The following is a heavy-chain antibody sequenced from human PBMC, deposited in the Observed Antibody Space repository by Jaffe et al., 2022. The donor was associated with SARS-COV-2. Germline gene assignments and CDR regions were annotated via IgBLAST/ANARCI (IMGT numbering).Heavy chain of an antibody. CDR1: DFTYATRW. Sequence: EVQLVESGGGLVQPGGSLRLSCEASDFTYATRWMSWIRQAPGKGLEWVASIQEDGSEKYYVDSVKGRFTISRDNSKNSIYLQMNSLTAEDSAMYHCATGGGHFFSDKNFDYWGQGTLVTVSS. CDR2: IQEDGSEK. J-gene: IGHJ4*02. D-gene: IGHD3-3*02. V-gene: IGHV3-7*01. CDR3: ATGGGHFFSDKNFDY.